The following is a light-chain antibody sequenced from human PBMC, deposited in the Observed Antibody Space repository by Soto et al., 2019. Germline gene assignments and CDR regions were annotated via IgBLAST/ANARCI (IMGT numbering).Light chain of an antibody. CDR3: FSYTSSTAYV. V-gene: IGLV2-14*01. CDR2: EVS. CDR1: SSDVGGYNY. Sequence: QSVLTQPASVSGSPGQSITISCTGTSSDVGGYNYVSWYQLHPGKAPKLMIYEVSNRPSGISNRFSASMSGNTASLTISGLQAEDEADYYCFSYTSSTAYVFGTGTKVTV. J-gene: IGLJ1*01.